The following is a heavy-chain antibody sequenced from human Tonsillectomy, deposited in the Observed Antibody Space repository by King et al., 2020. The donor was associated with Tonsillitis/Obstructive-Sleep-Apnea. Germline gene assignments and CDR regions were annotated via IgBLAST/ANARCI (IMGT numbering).Heavy chain of an antibody. D-gene: IGHD3-10*01. CDR1: GFSLSTSGVG. V-gene: IGHV2-5*02. CDR3: AHTYSRSFAPYYYGSGSPPDY. J-gene: IGHJ4*02. Sequence: ITLKESGPTLVKPTQTLTLTCTFSGFSLSTSGVGVCWIRQPPGKALEWLALIYWDDDKRYSPSLKSRLTITKDTSKNQVVLTMTNMDPVDTATDYCAHTYSRSFAPYYYGSGSPPDYWGQGTLVTVSS. CDR2: IYWDDDK.